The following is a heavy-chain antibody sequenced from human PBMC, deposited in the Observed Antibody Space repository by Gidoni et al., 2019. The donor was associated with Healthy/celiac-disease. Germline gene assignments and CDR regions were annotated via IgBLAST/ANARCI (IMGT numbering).Heavy chain of an antibody. D-gene: IGHD3-22*01. Sequence: QVQLQQWGAGLLKPSETLSLTCAVYGGSFSGYYWSWIRQPPGKGLEWIGEIKHSGSTNYNPSLKSRVTISVDTSKNQFSLKLSSVTAADTAVYYCARGKVIVVFRKAFDIWGQGTMVTVSS. CDR3: ARGKVIVVFRKAFDI. V-gene: IGHV4-34*01. CDR1: GGSFSGYY. CDR2: IKHSGST. J-gene: IGHJ3*02.